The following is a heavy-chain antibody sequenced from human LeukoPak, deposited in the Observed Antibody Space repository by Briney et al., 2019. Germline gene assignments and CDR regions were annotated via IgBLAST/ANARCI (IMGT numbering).Heavy chain of an antibody. Sequence: PSETLSLTCTVSGGSISSYYWSWLRQPPGKGLEWIGYIYYSGSTNYNPSLKSRVTISVDTSKNQFSLKLSSVTAADTAVYYCARRAYYFDYWGQGTLVTVSS. CDR3: ARRAYYFDY. CDR2: IYYSGST. V-gene: IGHV4-59*08. CDR1: GGSISSYY. J-gene: IGHJ4*02.